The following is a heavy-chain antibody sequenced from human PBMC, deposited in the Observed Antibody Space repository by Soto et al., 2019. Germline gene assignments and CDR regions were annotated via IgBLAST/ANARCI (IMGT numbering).Heavy chain of an antibody. CDR2: ISYDGSNK. J-gene: IGHJ4*02. CDR3: AKGGTMVRGPRGYFDY. Sequence: QVQLVESGGGVVQPGRSLRLSCAASGFTFSSYGMHWVRQAPGKGLEWVAVISYDGSNKYYADSVKGRFTISTDNSKNTLYLQMNSLRAEDTAVYYCAKGGTMVRGPRGYFDYWGQGPLVTVSS. D-gene: IGHD3-10*01. V-gene: IGHV3-30*18. CDR1: GFTFSSYG.